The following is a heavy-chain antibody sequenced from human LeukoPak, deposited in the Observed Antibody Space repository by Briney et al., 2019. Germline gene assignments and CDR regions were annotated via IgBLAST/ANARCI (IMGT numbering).Heavy chain of an antibody. CDR2: VYTDGGTI. V-gene: IGHV1-46*01. D-gene: IGHD3-10*01. CDR3: ATEAPGSYRFDN. CDR1: GNIFTNYH. Sequence: GASVKVSCKASGNIFTNYHLHWVRLAPGRGLKWMGAVYTDGGTITNTRSFQDRVTMTRDVSTRTVYMELGSLNSEDTAVYYCATEAPGSYRFDNWGQEILVTVSS. J-gene: IGHJ4*02.